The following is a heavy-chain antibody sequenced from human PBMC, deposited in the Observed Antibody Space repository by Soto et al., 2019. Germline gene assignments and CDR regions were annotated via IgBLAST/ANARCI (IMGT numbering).Heavy chain of an antibody. D-gene: IGHD2-15*01. J-gene: IGHJ3*02. Sequence: GGSLRLSCAASGFTFSSYWMSWVRQAPGKGLEWVANIKQDGSEKYYVDSVKGRFTISRDNAKNSLYLQMNSLRAEDTAVYYCVVVAATGAFDIWGQGTMVTVSS. CDR3: VVVAATGAFDI. CDR2: IKQDGSEK. CDR1: GFTFSSYW. V-gene: IGHV3-7*01.